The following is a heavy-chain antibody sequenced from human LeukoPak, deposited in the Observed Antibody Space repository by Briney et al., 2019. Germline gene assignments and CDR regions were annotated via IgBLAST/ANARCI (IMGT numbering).Heavy chain of an antibody. J-gene: IGHJ5*01. V-gene: IGHV1-46*01. D-gene: IGHD3-22*01. CDR3: ARDNSDTSGYQHWWFDP. CDR1: GFTFTRYY. CDR2: INPSGHTT. Sequence: SVNASCKAYGFTFTRYYMHWLRQAPGQGLEWMGVINPSGHTTIYAQKFQGRVTMTRDSSTSTLYMELSSLRSEDTAFYYCARDNSDTSGYQHWWFDPCGQGTLVTVSS.